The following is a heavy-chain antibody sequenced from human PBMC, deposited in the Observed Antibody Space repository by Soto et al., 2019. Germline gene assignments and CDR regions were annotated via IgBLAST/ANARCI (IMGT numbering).Heavy chain of an antibody. J-gene: IGHJ4*02. CDR1: GGSISSYY. D-gene: IGHD2-21*02. CDR2: IYYSGST. V-gene: IGHV4-59*01. CDR3: AREKEAYCGGDCYSDYFDY. Sequence: PSETLSLTCTVSGGSISSYYWSWIRQPPGKGLEWIGYIYYSGSTNYNPSLKSRVTISVDTSKNQFSLKLSSVTAADTAVYYCAREKEAYCGGDCYSDYFDYWGQGTLVTVSS.